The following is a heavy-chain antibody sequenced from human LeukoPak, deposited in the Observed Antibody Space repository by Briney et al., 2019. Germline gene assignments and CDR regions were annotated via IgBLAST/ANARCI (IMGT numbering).Heavy chain of an antibody. D-gene: IGHD7-27*01. Sequence: GRSLRLSCTASGFTFSDYAMSWVRQAPGKGLEWVSCIGSGSSSIYYADSVKGRFTISRDNAKNSLYLQMNSLRAEDTAIYYCARELPGEAFDVWGQGTMVTVSS. CDR1: GFTFSDYA. CDR2: IGSGSSSI. CDR3: ARELPGEAFDV. V-gene: IGHV3-21*01. J-gene: IGHJ3*01.